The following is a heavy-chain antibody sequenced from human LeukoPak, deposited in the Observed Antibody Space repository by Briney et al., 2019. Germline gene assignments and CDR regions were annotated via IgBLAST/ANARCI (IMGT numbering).Heavy chain of an antibody. Sequence: PSETLSLTCTVSGGSISSHHWSWIRQPPGKGLEWIGYIYYSGSTNYNPSLKSRVTISVDTSKNQFSLKLSSVTAADTAVYYCARGSPYDFWSGFASYYYYYMDVWGKGTTVTVSS. J-gene: IGHJ6*03. CDR3: ARGSPYDFWSGFASYYYYYMDV. CDR2: IYYSGST. D-gene: IGHD3-3*01. CDR1: GGSISSHH. V-gene: IGHV4-59*11.